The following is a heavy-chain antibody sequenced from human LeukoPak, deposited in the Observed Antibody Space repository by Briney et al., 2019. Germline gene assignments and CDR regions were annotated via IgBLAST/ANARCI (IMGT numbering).Heavy chain of an antibody. CDR2: ISYDGSNK. J-gene: IGHJ4*02. Sequence: PGGSLRLSCAASGFTFSSYAMHWVRQAPGKGLEWVAVISYDGSNKYYADSVKGRFTISRDNSKNTLYLQMNSLRAEDTAVYYCARVPRGIPAAPAYFDYWGQGTLVTVSS. V-gene: IGHV3-30-3*01. CDR1: GFTFSSYA. D-gene: IGHD2-2*01. CDR3: ARVPRGIPAAPAYFDY.